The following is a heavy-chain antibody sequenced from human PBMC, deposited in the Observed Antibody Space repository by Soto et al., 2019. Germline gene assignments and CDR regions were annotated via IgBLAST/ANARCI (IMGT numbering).Heavy chain of an antibody. CDR1: GGSISSGGYY. Sequence: QVQLQESGPGLVKPSQTLSLTCTVSGGSISSGGYYWSWIRQHPGKGLEWIGYIYYSGSTYYKPSLESLVTVSLDTSKNQSARRLISVPAGHRALYFGAGGGGSYGPFDYWGQGTLVTVSS. CDR2: IYYSGST. CDR3: AGGGGSYGPFDY. V-gene: IGHV4-31*01. D-gene: IGHD1-26*01. J-gene: IGHJ4*02.